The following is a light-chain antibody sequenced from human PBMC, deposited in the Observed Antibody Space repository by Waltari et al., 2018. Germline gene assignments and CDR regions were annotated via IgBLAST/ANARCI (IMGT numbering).Light chain of an antibody. Sequence: QSALTQPASVSGSPGQSIPISCTGPSSDVGTYHIVSWYQQHPGKGPKLMIYEVTKRPSGVSNRFSGSKSGNTASLTISGLQAEDEAEYYCCSYAGSKFYVFGTGTKVTVL. J-gene: IGLJ1*01. CDR3: CSYAGSKFYV. CDR2: EVT. CDR1: SSDVGTYHI. V-gene: IGLV2-23*02.